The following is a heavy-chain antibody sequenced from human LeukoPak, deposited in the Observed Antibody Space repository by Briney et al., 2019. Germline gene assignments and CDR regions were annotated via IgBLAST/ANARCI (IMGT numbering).Heavy chain of an antibody. D-gene: IGHD3-10*01. V-gene: IGHV3-30*04. CDR3: LSWFGELRDAFDI. CDR1: GFTVSSYA. J-gene: IGHJ3*02. Sequence: GGSLRLSCAASGFTVSSYAMHCVRQAPGKGLEWVAVISYDGSNKYYADSVKGRFTISRDNSKNALYLQVNGLRAEDTAVYYCLSWFGELRDAFDIWGQGTMVTVSS. CDR2: ISYDGSNK.